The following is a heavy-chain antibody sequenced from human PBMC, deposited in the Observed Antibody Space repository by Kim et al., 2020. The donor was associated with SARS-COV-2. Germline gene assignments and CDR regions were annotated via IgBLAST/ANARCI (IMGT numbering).Heavy chain of an antibody. V-gene: IGHV3-11*04. CDR1: GFTFSDYY. CDR3: ASYWWDLTKGAFDI. Sequence: GGSLRLSCAASGFTFSDYYMSWIRQAPGKGLEWVSYISSSGSTIYYADSVKGRFTISRDNAKNSLYLQMNSLRAEDTAVYYCASYWWDLTKGAFDIWGQGTMVTVSS. J-gene: IGHJ3*02. D-gene: IGHD1-26*01. CDR2: ISSSGSTI.